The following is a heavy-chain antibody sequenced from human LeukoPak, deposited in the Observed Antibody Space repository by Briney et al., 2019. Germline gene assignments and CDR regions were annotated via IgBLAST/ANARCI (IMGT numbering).Heavy chain of an antibody. J-gene: IGHJ5*02. CDR3: ARGGPRLTGTRSWFDP. V-gene: IGHV4-34*01. CDR1: GGSFSGYY. Sequence: SETLSLTCAVYGGSFSGYYWSWIRQPPGKGLEWIGEINHSGSNNYNPSLKTRVTISVDTPKKQFSLKLSSVTAADPAVYYCARGGPRLTGTRSWFDPWGQGTLVTVSS. CDR2: INHSGSN. D-gene: IGHD1-7*01.